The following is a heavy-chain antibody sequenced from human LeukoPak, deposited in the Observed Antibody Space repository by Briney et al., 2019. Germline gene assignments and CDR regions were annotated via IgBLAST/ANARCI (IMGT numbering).Heavy chain of an antibody. CDR2: INHSGST. V-gene: IGHV4-34*01. Sequence: PSETLSLTCAVYGGSFSGYYWSWIRQPPGKGLEWIGEINHSGSTNYNPSLKSRVTISVDTSMNQFSLKLSSVTAADTAVYYCALGAYYDILTGYPQDYYYGMDVWGKGTTVTVSS. CDR3: ALGAYYDILTGYPQDYYYGMDV. D-gene: IGHD3-9*01. J-gene: IGHJ6*04. CDR1: GGSFSGYY.